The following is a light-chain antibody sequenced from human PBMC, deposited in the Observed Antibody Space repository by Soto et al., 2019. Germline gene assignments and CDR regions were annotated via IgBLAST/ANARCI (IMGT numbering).Light chain of an antibody. V-gene: IGLV4-69*01. Sequence: QAVVTQSPSASASLGASVKLTCTLSSGHSSYAIAWHQQQPEKGPRYLMKLNSDGSHSKGDGIPDRFSGSSSGAERYLTISGLQSADEADYYCQTWVTGIQVFGTGTKLTVL. CDR2: LNSDGSH. CDR3: QTWVTGIQV. J-gene: IGLJ1*01. CDR1: SGHSSYA.